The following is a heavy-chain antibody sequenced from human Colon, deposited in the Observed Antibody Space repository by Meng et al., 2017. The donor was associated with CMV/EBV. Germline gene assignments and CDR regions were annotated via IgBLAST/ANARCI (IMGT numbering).Heavy chain of an antibody. CDR1: GFAFRSYA. J-gene: IGHJ4*02. CDR2: IGQRLDDT. D-gene: IGHD3-22*01. V-gene: IGHV3-23*01. CDR3: VRDNARVQGNIPILVVPQGFDY. Sequence: GESLKISCAASGFAFRSYAMSWVRQAPGKGLECVSAIGQRLDDTHYAESVRGRFTVSRDNSRNTLYLQMSSLSAEDTAVYYCVRDNARVQGNIPILVVPQGFDYWGQGTVVTVSS.